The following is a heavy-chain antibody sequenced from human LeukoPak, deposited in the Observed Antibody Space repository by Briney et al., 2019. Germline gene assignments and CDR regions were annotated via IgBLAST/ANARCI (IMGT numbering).Heavy chain of an antibody. J-gene: IGHJ4*02. CDR3: ARVGSGSSPTYFDY. Sequence: GGSLRLSCAASGFTFSDYWIHWVRHAPGKGPVWVSRINSDGSSTSYADSVKGRFTISRDNSKTTLYLQMNSLRAEDTAVYYCARVGSGSSPTYFDYWGQGTLVTVSS. V-gene: IGHV3-74*01. D-gene: IGHD1-26*01. CDR2: INSDGSST. CDR1: GFTFSDYW.